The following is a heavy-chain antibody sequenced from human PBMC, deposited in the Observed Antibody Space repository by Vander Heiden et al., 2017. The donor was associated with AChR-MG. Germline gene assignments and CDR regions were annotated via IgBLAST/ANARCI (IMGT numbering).Heavy chain of an antibody. V-gene: IGHV1-69*06. CDR1: GRTFSSYA. J-gene: IGHJ6*02. Sequence: QVQLVQSGAEVKQPGSSVQVSCKASGRTFSSYAISGVRQAPGQGLEWMGGIIPIFGTANYAQKFQGRVTMTADKSTSTAYMERSSMRSEETAVYYCARDNPLTNSGSDFYYYGMDVWGQVTTITVSS. D-gene: IGHD1-26*01. CDR3: ARDNPLTNSGSDFYYYGMDV. CDR2: IIPIFGTA.